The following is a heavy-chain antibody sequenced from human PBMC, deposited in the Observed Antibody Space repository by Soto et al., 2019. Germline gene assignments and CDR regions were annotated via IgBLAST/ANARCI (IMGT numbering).Heavy chain of an antibody. J-gene: IGHJ3*02. CDR2: IKQDGSEK. CDR3: ARAGVFRDHGDYVYAFDI. Sequence: EVQLVESGGGLVQPGGSLRLSCAASGFTFSSYWMSWVRQAPGKGLEWVANIKQDGSEKYYVDSVKGRFTISRDNAKNSLYLQMNSLRAEDTAVYYCARAGVFRDHGDYVYAFDIWGQGTMVTVSS. CDR1: GFTFSSYW. V-gene: IGHV3-7*01. D-gene: IGHD4-17*01.